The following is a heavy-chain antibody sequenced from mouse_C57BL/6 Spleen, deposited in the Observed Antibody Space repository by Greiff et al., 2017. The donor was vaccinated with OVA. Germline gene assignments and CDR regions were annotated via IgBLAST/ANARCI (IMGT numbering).Heavy chain of an antibody. CDR2: IYPRSGNT. CDR3: ARRYSNYDPNYFDY. CDR1: GYTFTSYG. V-gene: IGHV1-81*01. Sequence: QVHVKQSGAELARPGASVKLSCKASGYTFTSYGISWVKQRTGQGLEWIGEIYPRSGNTYYNEKFKGKATLTADKSSSTAYMELRSLTSEDSAVYFCARRYSNYDPNYFDYWGQGTTLTVSS. D-gene: IGHD2-5*01. J-gene: IGHJ2*01.